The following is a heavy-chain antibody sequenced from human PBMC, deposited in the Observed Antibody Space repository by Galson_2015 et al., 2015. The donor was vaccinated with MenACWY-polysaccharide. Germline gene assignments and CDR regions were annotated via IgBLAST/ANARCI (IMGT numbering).Heavy chain of an antibody. CDR1: GFIFSTYS. CDR2: IRSSGSTI. V-gene: IGHV3-48*02. D-gene: IGHD2/OR15-2a*01. CDR3: AKAAHFEPFTI. Sequence: SLRLSCAASGFIFSTYSMNWVRQAPGKGLEWVSYIRSSGSTIHYADSVRGRFTISRDNAENSLYLQMNSLRDEDTAVYYCAKAAHFEPFTIWGQGAMVVVSS. J-gene: IGHJ3*02.